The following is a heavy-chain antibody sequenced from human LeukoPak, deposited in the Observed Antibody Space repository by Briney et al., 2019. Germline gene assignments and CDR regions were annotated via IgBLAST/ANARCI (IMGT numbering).Heavy chain of an antibody. CDR2: INGDGSST. CDR3: VKGAPFDY. CDR1: GFTFSDQW. V-gene: IGHV3-74*03. D-gene: IGHD4/OR15-4a*01. J-gene: IGHJ4*02. Sequence: GESLRLSCAASGFTFSDQWMHWVRQGPEKGLVWVSRINGDGSSTAYADFVKGRFTISRDNARNTLSLQMNSLRIEDTAIYYCVKGAPFDYWGQGTLVAASS.